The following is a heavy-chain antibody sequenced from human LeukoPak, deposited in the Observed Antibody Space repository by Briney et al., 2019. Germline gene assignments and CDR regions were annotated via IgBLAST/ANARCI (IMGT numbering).Heavy chain of an antibody. J-gene: IGHJ4*02. CDR1: GIFDYYG. V-gene: IGHV3-20*04. CDR2: INWDGGTS. Sequence: GGSLRLSCAASGIFDYYGMSWVRQAPGKGLEWVAGINWDGGTSAYADSVKGRFTISRDNAKNSLYLQMNSLRGEDTALYYCARDLSSSWYSLAYWGQGTLVTVSS. CDR3: ARDLSSSWYSLAY. D-gene: IGHD6-13*01.